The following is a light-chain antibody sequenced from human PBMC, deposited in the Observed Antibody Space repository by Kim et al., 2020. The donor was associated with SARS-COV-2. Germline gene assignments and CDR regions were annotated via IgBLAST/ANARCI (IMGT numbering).Light chain of an antibody. J-gene: IGLJ3*02. V-gene: IGLV1-47*01. Sequence: QRITISGSGGSSNIGTNYVYWYQQLPGTAPKLLIYENYERPSGVPDRFSGSESGSTASLAISGLRSEDEADYYCAAWDDSLSGPWVFGGGTKLTVL. CDR1: SSNIGTNY. CDR3: AAWDDSLSGPWV. CDR2: ENY.